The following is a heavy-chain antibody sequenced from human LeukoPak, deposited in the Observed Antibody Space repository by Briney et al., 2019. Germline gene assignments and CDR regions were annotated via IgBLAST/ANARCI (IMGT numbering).Heavy chain of an antibody. CDR1: GFNFDDHA. D-gene: IGHD4-11*01. CDR2: IRSKAYGEST. CDR3: TREWWALRGYSNYVKYHGMDV. V-gene: IGHV3-49*04. Sequence: GGSLRLSCTGSGFNFDDHAMSWVRQAPGKGLEWVGFIRSKAYGESTEYAASVKGRFTIWRDDSKSTAYLQMNSLKSEDTAVYYCTREWWALRGYSNYVKYHGMDVWGKGTTVTVSS. J-gene: IGHJ6*04.